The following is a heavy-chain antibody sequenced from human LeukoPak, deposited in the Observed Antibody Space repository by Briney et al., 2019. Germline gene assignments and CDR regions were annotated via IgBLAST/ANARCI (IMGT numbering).Heavy chain of an antibody. CDR3: AKAGYYGSGSCYLPSPYYYYYGMDV. Sequence: GGSLRLSCAASGFAFDDYAMHWVRQAPGKGLEWVSGISWNSGSIGYADSVKGRFTISRDNAKNSLYLQMNSLRAEDTALYYCAKAGYYGSGSCYLPSPYYYYYGMDVRGQGTTVTVSS. J-gene: IGHJ6*02. CDR2: ISWNSGSI. V-gene: IGHV3-9*01. D-gene: IGHD3-10*01. CDR1: GFAFDDYA.